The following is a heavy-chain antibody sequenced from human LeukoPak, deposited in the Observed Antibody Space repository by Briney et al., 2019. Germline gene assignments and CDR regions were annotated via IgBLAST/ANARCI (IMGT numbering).Heavy chain of an antibody. J-gene: IGHJ5*02. CDR2: INPNSGGT. CDR1: GYTFTSYD. CDR3: ARGYCRGGNCYSPPLSLNWFDP. V-gene: IGHV1-2*02. D-gene: IGHD2-15*01. Sequence: GASVKVSCKASGYTFTSYDINWVRQAPGQGLEWMGWINPNSGGTNYAQKFQGRVTMTRDTAITTAYMELSRLRSDDTAVYYCARGYCRGGNCYSPPLSLNWFDPWGQGTLVTVSS.